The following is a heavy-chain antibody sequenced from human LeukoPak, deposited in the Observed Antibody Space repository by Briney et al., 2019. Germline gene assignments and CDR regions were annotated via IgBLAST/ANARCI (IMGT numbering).Heavy chain of an antibody. Sequence: PSETLSLTCTVSGGSVSSGDSYWSWIRQHPGKGLEWIGEINHSGSTNYNPSLKSRVTISVDTSKNQFSLKLSSVTAADTAVYYCARGPRKQQLVRGIDYWGQGTLVTVSS. V-gene: IGHV4-61*08. D-gene: IGHD6-13*01. CDR3: ARGPRKQQLVRGIDY. J-gene: IGHJ4*02. CDR2: INHSGST. CDR1: GGSVSSGDSY.